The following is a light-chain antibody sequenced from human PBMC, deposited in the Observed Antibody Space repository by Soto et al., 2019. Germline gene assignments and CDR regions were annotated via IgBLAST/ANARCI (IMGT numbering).Light chain of an antibody. CDR1: QSVGSS. CDR3: QQRSNWPLT. Sequence: EIVLTQTAGTLSFSPGERATLFCRASQSVGSSLAWYQQRPGQAPRLLIYDAFIRATGIPARFSGSESGTDFTLTISSLEPEDFAVYYCQQRSNWPLTFGQGTRLEIK. V-gene: IGKV3-11*01. CDR2: DAF. J-gene: IGKJ5*01.